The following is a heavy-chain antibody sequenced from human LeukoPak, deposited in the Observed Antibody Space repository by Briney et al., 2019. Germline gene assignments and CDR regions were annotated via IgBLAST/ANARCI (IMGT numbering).Heavy chain of an antibody. CDR1: GFTFSDSY. CDR3: TRDPRHFDS. D-gene: IGHD6-6*01. J-gene: IGHJ5*01. Sequence: GGPLRLSCAASGFTFSDSYMTWVRQAPGKGVEWVAYISGSGHDINYSDSVKGRFTTSRDNAKNSLYLQMSSLRVEDTAVYYCTRDPRHFDSCGQGTLVTVSS. CDR2: ISGSGHDI. V-gene: IGHV3-11*04.